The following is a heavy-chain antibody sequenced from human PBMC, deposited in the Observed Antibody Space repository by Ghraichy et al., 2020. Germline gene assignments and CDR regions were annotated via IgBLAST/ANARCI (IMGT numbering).Heavy chain of an antibody. CDR3: ARDGPVYCSGGSCYHFDY. D-gene: IGHD2-15*01. CDR2: IWYDGSNK. J-gene: IGHJ4*02. Sequence: GGSLRLSCAASGFTFSSYGMHWVRQAPGKGLEWVAVIWYDGSNKYYADSVKGRFTISRDNSKNTLYLQMNSLRAEDTAVYYCARDGPVYCSGGSCYHFDYWGQGTLVTVSS. CDR1: GFTFSSYG. V-gene: IGHV3-33*01.